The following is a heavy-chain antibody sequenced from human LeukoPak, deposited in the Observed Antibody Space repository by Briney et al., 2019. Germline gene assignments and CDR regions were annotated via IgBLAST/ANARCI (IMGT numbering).Heavy chain of an antibody. CDR1: GESFSGYY. V-gene: IGHV4-34*01. Sequence: SETLSLTCAVYGESFSGYYWSWIRQPPGKGLEWIGEINHSGSTNYNPSLKSRVTISVDTSKNQFSLKLSSVTAADTAVYYCARVLGATRRRYAFDIWGQGTMVTVSS. CDR2: INHSGST. CDR3: ARVLGATRRRYAFDI. J-gene: IGHJ3*02. D-gene: IGHD1-26*01.